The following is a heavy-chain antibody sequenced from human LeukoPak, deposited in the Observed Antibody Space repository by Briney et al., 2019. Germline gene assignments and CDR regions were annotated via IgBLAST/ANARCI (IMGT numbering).Heavy chain of an antibody. D-gene: IGHD6-6*01. Sequence: SETLSLTCAVYGGSFSGYYWSWIRQPPGKGLERIGEINHSGSTNYNPSLKSRVSISVDTSKNQFSLKLSSVTAADTAVYYCARKVGGSSSWSVLMYFDYWGQGTLVTVSS. J-gene: IGHJ4*02. CDR2: INHSGST. V-gene: IGHV4-34*01. CDR1: GGSFSGYY. CDR3: ARKVGGSSSWSVLMYFDY.